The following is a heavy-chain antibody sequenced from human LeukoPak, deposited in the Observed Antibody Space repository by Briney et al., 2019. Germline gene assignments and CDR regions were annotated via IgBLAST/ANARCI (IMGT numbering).Heavy chain of an antibody. CDR3: ARGAAAAGTNWFDP. D-gene: IGHD6-13*01. Sequence: ASVKVSCKASGYTFTGYYMHWVRQAPGQGLEWMGWINPNSGGTNYAQKLQGRVTMTTDTSTSTAYMELRSLRSDDTAVYYCARGAAAAGTNWFDPWGQGTLVTVSS. CDR1: GYTFTGYY. V-gene: IGHV1-2*02. CDR2: INPNSGGT. J-gene: IGHJ5*02.